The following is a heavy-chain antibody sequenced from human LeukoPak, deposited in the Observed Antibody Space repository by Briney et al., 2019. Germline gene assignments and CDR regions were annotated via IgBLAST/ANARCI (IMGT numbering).Heavy chain of an antibody. Sequence: ASVKVSCKVSGYTLTELSMHWVRQAPGKGLEWMGGFDPEDGETIYAQKFQGRVTMTEDTSTDTAYMELSSLRSEDTAVYYCATDLEGGRQWLNYAFDIWGQGTMVTVSS. V-gene: IGHV1-24*01. CDR3: ATDLEGGRQWLNYAFDI. D-gene: IGHD6-19*01. J-gene: IGHJ3*02. CDR2: FDPEDGET. CDR1: GYTLTELS.